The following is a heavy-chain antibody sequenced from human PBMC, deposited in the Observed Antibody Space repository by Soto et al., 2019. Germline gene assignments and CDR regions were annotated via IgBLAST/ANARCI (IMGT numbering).Heavy chain of an antibody. J-gene: IGHJ5*02. CDR3: ARHPSDFWFDP. CDR1: GGSISSSSYF. D-gene: IGHD2-21*02. CDR2: IYYSGST. V-gene: IGHV4-39*01. Sequence: QLQLQESGPGLVKPTETLSLTCSVSGGSISSSSYFWGWIRQPPGKGLEWIGSIYYSGSTYYNPSLKSRVTVSVDTSKNQFSLKVSSVTAADTAVYYCARHPSDFWFDPWGQGTLVTVSS.